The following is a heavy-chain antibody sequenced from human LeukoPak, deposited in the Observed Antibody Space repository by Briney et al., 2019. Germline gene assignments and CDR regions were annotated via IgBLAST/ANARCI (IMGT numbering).Heavy chain of an antibody. CDR3: ARHKKAQDIVVVNYMDV. J-gene: IGHJ6*03. V-gene: IGHV4-34*01. CDR1: GGSISSYY. D-gene: IGHD2-2*01. CDR2: INHSGST. Sequence: IPSETLSLTCTVSGGSISSYYWSWIRQPPGKGLEWIGEINHSGSTNYNPSLKSRVTISVDTSKNQFSLKLSSVTAADTAVYYCARHKKAQDIVVVNYMDVWGKGTTVTVSS.